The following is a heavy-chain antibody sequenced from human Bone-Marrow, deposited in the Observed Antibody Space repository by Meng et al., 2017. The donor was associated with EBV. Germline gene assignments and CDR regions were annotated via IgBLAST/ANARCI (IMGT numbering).Heavy chain of an antibody. V-gene: IGHV4-61*01. CDR1: GASVSGGTYN. J-gene: IGHJ4*02. Sequence: ESGPGLVKPAATLCLTCTVSGASVSGGTYNWSWIRQAPGKELEWIGYIYDGGTTIYNTSLKSRVTILVEASKNQFSLQLSSVTTADTVVYYCAKSRSSTPGVVDYWGQGTLVTVSS. D-gene: IGHD3-10*01. CDR2: IYDGGTT. CDR3: AKSRSSTPGVVDY.